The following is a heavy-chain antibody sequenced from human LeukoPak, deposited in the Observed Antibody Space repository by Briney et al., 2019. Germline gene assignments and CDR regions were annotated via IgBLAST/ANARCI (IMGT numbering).Heavy chain of an antibody. V-gene: IGHV3-7*01. CDR3: ARAIDVADY. J-gene: IGHJ4*02. Sequence: PGGSLRLSCVASGFTFTDHWMSWFRQAPGKGLEWVANISPDGSFKFYLDSVKGRFTISRDNANNSNYLQMNGLRAEDTALYYCARAIDVADYWGLGTLVTVSS. CDR2: ISPDGSFK. D-gene: IGHD3-10*02. CDR1: GFTFTDHW.